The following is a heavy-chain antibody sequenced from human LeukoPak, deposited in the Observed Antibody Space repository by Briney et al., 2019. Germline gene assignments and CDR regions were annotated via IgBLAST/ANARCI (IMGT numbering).Heavy chain of an antibody. CDR1: DYSISSAYY. D-gene: IGHD2-21*02. Sequence: SETLSLTCAVSDYSISSAYYWGWIRQPPGKGLEWIGSIYHSGSTDYNPSLKSRVTISVDTSKNQFSLKLRSVAAADTAVYYCARDQAYCGGDCYFDFWGQGTLVTVSS. V-gene: IGHV4-38-2*02. CDR2: IYHSGST. CDR3: ARDQAYCGGDCYFDF. J-gene: IGHJ4*02.